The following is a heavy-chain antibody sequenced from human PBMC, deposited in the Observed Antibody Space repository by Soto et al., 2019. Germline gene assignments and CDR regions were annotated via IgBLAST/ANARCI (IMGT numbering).Heavy chain of an antibody. CDR3: ARDDHIVVVPTSLGAMDV. J-gene: IGHJ6*01. V-gene: IGHV4-4*02. Sequence: PSETLSLTCAVYGGSISSNKWWSWVRQPPGKGLEWIGEIYHSGSTNYNPSLKSRVTISLDKSKNQFSLKLTSVTAADSAVYYCARDDHIVVVPTSLGAMDVWEQGSTGSVSS. D-gene: IGHD2-2*01. CDR1: GGSISSNKW. CDR2: IYHSGST.